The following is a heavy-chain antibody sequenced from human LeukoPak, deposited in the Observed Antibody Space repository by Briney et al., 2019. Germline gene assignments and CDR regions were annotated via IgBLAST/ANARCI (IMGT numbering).Heavy chain of an antibody. J-gene: IGHJ4*02. V-gene: IGHV5-51*01. D-gene: IGHD4-17*01. CDR2: IYPGDSET. CDR3: ARLRTYGDYALNY. Sequence: GESLKISCRGSGYGYNFATYWIAWVRQMPGKGLEWMGIIYPGDSETRYSPSFQGLVTISADKSISTAYLQWSSLKASDSAMYYCARLRTYGDYALNYWGQGTLVTVSS. CDR1: GYGYNFATYW.